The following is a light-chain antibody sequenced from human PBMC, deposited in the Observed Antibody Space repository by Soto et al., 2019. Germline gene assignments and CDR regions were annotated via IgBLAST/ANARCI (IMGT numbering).Light chain of an antibody. CDR3: QQSYGTPLT. CDR1: QSISNY. CDR2: AAS. V-gene: IGKV1-39*01. J-gene: IGKJ4*01. Sequence: DMEMTQSPSSLSASVGDRVTITCRASQSISNYLNWYQHKPGKVPKLLIYAASSLQSGVQTRFSCSGSRKDFTITINSLQPEDFATYYCQQSYGTPLTFGGGTKIEIK.